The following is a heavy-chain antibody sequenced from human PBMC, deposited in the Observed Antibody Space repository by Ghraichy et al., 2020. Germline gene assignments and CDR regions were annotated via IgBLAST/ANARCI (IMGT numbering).Heavy chain of an antibody. V-gene: IGHV3-53*01. J-gene: IGHJ6*04. Sequence: GGSLRLSCTASGFTVSSTYMSWVRQTPGRGLETVAMIYTSGTTYYTDSVTGRFTISRDLARNTVDLQMDSLRPADTAVYYCARPFIDGRYYGHQNGMDVGGRGTTVTVSS. CDR2: IYTSGTT. D-gene: IGHD1-26*01. CDR3: ARPFIDGRYYGHQNGMDV. CDR1: GFTVSSTY.